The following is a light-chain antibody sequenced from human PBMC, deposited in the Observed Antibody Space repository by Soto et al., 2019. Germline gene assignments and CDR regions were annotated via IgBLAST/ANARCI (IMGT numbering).Light chain of an antibody. CDR2: GPS. CDR1: QSVGSN. CDR3: QQYNNWPPYT. V-gene: IGKV3-15*01. Sequence: EIVMTQSPATLSVSPGERATVSCRASQSVGSNLAWYQQKPGQAPRLLIYGPSTRATGIPARFTGSGSGTEFTLTISSLQSEDFALYYCQQYNNWPPYTFGQGTNLDIK. J-gene: IGKJ2*01.